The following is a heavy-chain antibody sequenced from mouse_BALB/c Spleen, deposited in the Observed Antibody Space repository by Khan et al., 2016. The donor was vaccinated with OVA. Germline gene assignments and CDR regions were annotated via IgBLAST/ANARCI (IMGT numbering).Heavy chain of an antibody. CDR1: GYSITSDYA. D-gene: IGHD1-1*01. CDR2: IRYSGKT. CDR3: ARIYGGDFDY. J-gene: IGHJ2*01. Sequence: EVKLLESGPGLVKPSQSLSLTCTVTGYSITSDYAWNWIRQFPGNKLEWMGHIRYSGKTKYNPNLKSRISITRDTSKNQFFLTLNSVTTEDTATYYCARIYGGDFDYWGQGTTLTVSS. V-gene: IGHV3-2*02.